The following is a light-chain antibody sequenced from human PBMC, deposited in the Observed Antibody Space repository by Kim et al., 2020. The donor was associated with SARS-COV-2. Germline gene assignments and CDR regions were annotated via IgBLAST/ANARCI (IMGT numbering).Light chain of an antibody. CDR2: GAS. CDR3: QQYNIWPIT. CDR1: QSVSSN. V-gene: IGKV3-15*01. J-gene: IGKJ5*01. Sequence: EIVMTQSPATLSVSPGERAPLSCRASQSVSSNLAWYQQKPGQAPRLLIYGASTRATGIPARFSGSGSGTEFTLTIGSLQSEDFAVYYCQQYNIWPITFGQGTRLEIK.